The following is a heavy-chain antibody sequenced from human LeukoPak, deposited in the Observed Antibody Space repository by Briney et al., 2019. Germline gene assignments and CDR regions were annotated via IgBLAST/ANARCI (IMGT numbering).Heavy chain of an antibody. CDR1: GLTFSSYW. V-gene: IGHV3-74*01. CDR2: INIDGSGT. CDR3: AKVRPGYYYMDV. D-gene: IGHD4-17*01. J-gene: IGHJ6*03. Sequence: PGGSLRLSCAASGLTFSSYWMHWVRHAPGKGLLWVSRINIDGSGTSYADSVKGRFTISRDNAKNTLYLQMNGLRVEDTAVYYCAKVRPGYYYMDVWGKGTTVTVSS.